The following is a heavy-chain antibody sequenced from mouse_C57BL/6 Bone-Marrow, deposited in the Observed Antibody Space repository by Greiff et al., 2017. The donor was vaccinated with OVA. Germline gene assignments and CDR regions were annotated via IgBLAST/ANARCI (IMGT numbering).Heavy chain of an antibody. J-gene: IGHJ4*01. CDR1: GFSLTSYG. CDR3: ARDYGSRDYAMDY. V-gene: IGHV2-6*01. D-gene: IGHD1-1*01. Sequence: VQRVESGPGLVAPSQSLSITCTVSGFSLTSYGVDWVRQSPGKGLEWLGVIWGVGSTNYNSALKSRLSISKDNTKSQVFLKMNSLQTDDTAMYYCARDYGSRDYAMDYWGQGTSVTVSS. CDR2: IWGVGST.